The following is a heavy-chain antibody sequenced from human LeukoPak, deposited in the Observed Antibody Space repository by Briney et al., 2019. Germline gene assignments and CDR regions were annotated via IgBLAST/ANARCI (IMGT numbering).Heavy chain of an antibody. J-gene: IGHJ6*02. D-gene: IGHD3-10*01. Sequence: GGSLRLSCAASGFTFSSYWMHWVRQAPGNGLVWVSRINGDGSSTTYADSVRGRFTISRDNAKNTLNLQMSSLRAEDTAVYYCARVVSMVRGASSGMDVWGQGTTVTVFS. CDR1: GFTFSSYW. CDR3: ARVVSMVRGASSGMDV. CDR2: INGDGSST. V-gene: IGHV3-74*01.